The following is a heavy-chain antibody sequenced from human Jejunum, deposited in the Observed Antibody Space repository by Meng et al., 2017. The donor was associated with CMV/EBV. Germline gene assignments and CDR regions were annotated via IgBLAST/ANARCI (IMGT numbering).Heavy chain of an antibody. V-gene: IGHV3-48*03. J-gene: IGHJ4*02. CDR2: ISASTSAI. Sequence: GFTFSSYERNWVRQITGKGLEWISYISASTSAIYYAAPVKGRFTISRDNVKNSLYLLMESLRADDTAIYYCVRGGSSGTLKYFDYWGQGALVTVSS. CDR1: GFTFSSYE. CDR3: VRGGSSGTLKYFDY. D-gene: IGHD3-3*01.